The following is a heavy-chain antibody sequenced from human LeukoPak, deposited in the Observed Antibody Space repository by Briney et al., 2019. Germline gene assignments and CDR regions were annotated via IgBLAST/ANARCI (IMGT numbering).Heavy chain of an antibody. J-gene: IGHJ3*02. CDR1: GGSISNYY. CDR3: ARQSGITMIVVVIHDAFDI. CDR2: IYYSGST. D-gene: IGHD3-22*01. V-gene: IGHV4-59*08. Sequence: SETLSLTCTVSGGSISNYYWSWIRQPPGKGLEWIGYIYYSGSTNYNPSLKSRVTISVDTSKNQFSLKLSSVTAADTAVYYCARQSGITMIVVVIHDAFDIWGQGTMVTVSS.